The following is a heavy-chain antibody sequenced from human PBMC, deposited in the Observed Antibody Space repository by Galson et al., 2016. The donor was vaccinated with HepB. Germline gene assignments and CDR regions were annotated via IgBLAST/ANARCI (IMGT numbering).Heavy chain of an antibody. V-gene: IGHV4-31*03. CDR1: GGSFTSDGDY. Sequence: TLSLTCIVSGGSFTSDGDYWTWIRQHPGKGLEWIGYIHNSGRTYYNPSLKSRLTTSLDTSNNQFSLSLSSVTAADTAVYYCARGGENLGYCDGVRCYFRWFDPWGQGTLVTVSS. D-gene: IGHD2-15*01. CDR2: IHNSGRT. J-gene: IGHJ5*02. CDR3: ARGGENLGYCDGVRCYFRWFDP.